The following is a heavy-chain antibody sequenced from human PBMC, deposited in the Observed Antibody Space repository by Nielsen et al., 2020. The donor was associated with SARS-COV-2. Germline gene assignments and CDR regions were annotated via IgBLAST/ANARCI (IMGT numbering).Heavy chain of an antibody. V-gene: IGHV3-30-3*01. CDR2: ISYDGSNK. CDR1: GFTFSSYA. J-gene: IGHJ6*02. CDR3: AREIGRLRLLGMDV. D-gene: IGHD5-12*01. Sequence: GESLKISCAASGFTFSSYAMHWVRQAPGKGLEWVAVISYDGSNKYYADSVKGRFTISRDNSKNTLYLQMNSLRAEDTAVYYCAREIGRLRLLGMDVWGQGTTVTV.